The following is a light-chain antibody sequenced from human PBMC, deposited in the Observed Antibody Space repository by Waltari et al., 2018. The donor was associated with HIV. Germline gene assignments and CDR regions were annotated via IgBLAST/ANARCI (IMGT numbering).Light chain of an antibody. J-gene: IGLJ2*01. Sequence: QSALTQPPSPSGSRGHSVTISCTRNSSDVGASNYVSWSQQYPGMAPKLIIYEVNKRPSGVPDRFSGSKSGNTASLTVSGLQAEDEADFYCSSYAGSAVVFGGGTKLTVL. CDR3: SSYAGSAVV. CDR1: SSDVGASNY. V-gene: IGLV2-8*01. CDR2: EVN.